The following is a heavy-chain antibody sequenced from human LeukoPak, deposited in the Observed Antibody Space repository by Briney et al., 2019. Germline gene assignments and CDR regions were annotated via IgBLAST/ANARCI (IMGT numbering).Heavy chain of an antibody. D-gene: IGHD4/OR15-4a*01. Sequence: PGGPLRLSCVASGFTFSIYTMSWVRQAPGKGLEWVSSITSSSSSIYSADSVKGRLTISGDNAKNSLYLEMNSLRDEDTAVYYCARDLAWGAYWGQGTLVTVSS. CDR1: GFTFSIYT. V-gene: IGHV3-21*01. J-gene: IGHJ4*02. CDR2: ITSSSSSI. CDR3: ARDLAWGAY.